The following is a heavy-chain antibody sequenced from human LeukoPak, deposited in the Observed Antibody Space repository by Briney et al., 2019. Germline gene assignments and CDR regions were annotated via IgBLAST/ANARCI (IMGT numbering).Heavy chain of an antibody. D-gene: IGHD6-13*01. CDR3: ARDRGIIAAAGIDY. J-gene: IGHJ4*02. Sequence: SETLSLTCTVSGGSISSYYWSWIRQPPGKGLEWIGEINHSGSTNYNPSLKSRVTISVDTSKNQFSLKLSSVTAADTAVYYCARDRGIIAAAGIDYWGQGTLVTVSS. CDR2: INHSGST. CDR1: GGSISSYY. V-gene: IGHV4-34*01.